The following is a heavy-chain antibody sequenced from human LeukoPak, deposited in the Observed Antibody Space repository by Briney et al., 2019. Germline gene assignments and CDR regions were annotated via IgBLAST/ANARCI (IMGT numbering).Heavy chain of an antibody. CDR1: GYTFTSYG. CDR3: ARDWPRFWSGYYPFDY. D-gene: IGHD3-3*01. Sequence: ASVKVSCKASGYTFTSYGISWVRQAPGQGLEWMGWIGAYNGNTNYAQKLQGRVTMTTDTSTSTAYMELRSLRSDDTAVYYCARDWPRFWSGYYPFDYWGQGTLVTVSS. CDR2: IGAYNGNT. V-gene: IGHV1-18*01. J-gene: IGHJ4*02.